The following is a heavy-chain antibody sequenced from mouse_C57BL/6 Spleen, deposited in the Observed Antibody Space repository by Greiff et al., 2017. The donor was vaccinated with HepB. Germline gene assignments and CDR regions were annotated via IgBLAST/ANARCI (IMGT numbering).Heavy chain of an antibody. CDR3: ARLDRAMDY. Sequence: EVKLVESGGDLVKPGGSLKLSCAASGFTFSSYGMSWVRQTPDKRLEWVATISSGGSYTYYPDSVKGRFTISRDNAKNTLYLQMSSLKSEDTAMYYCARLDRAMDYWGQGTSVTVSS. J-gene: IGHJ4*01. V-gene: IGHV5-6*01. D-gene: IGHD2-14*01. CDR1: GFTFSSYG. CDR2: ISSGGSYT.